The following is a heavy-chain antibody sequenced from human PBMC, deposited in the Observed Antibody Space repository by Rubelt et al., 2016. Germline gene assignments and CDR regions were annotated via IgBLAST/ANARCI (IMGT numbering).Heavy chain of an antibody. CDR2: IYYSGST. CDR3: ARDYYGSGST. Sequence: QVQLQQWGAGLLKPSETLSLTCAVYGGSFSGYYWGWIRQPPGKGLEWIGSIYYSGSTYYNPSLNGRVTRSVDTSKNQCSLKLSSVPAADTAVYYCARDYYGSGSTWGQGTLVTVSS. D-gene: IGHD3-10*01. CDR1: GGSFSGYY. V-gene: IGHV4-34*01. J-gene: IGHJ4*02.